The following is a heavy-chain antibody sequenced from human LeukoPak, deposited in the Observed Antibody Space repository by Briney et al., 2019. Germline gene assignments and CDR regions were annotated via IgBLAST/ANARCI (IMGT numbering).Heavy chain of an antibody. D-gene: IGHD3-10*01. Sequence: SGTLSLTCTVSGGSISSGSYYWSWIRQPAGKGLEWIGRIYTSGSTNYNPSLKSRVTISVDTSKNQFSLKLSSVTAADTAVYYCARGRKTAVFSFVDYWGQGTLVTVSS. J-gene: IGHJ4*02. CDR3: ARGRKTAVFSFVDY. CDR1: GGSISSGSYY. V-gene: IGHV4-61*02. CDR2: IYTSGST.